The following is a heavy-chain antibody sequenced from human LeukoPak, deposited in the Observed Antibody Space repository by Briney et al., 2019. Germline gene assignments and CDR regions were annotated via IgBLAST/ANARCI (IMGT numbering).Heavy chain of an antibody. CDR1: GFTFYTHG. Sequence: GGSLRLSCAASGFTFYTHGMHWVRQAPGKGLEWVSVIWYDGSNKYYGDSVKGRFTVSRDNSKNTLYLQMNSLRAEDTSVYYCARSPEWLSPKWDLWGQGTLVTVSS. V-gene: IGHV3-33*01. J-gene: IGHJ5*02. D-gene: IGHD3-3*01. CDR2: IWYDGSNK. CDR3: ARSPEWLSPKWDL.